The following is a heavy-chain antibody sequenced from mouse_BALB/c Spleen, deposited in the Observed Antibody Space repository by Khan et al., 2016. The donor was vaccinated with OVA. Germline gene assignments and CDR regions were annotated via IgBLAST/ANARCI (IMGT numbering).Heavy chain of an antibody. CDR2: IDSNGGST. J-gene: IGHJ2*01. Sequence: EVELVESGGGIVQPGGSLNRSCAASRFTISSYGMSSVRQTPDKRLELVATIDSNGGSTDYSDSVTRRFTNTEDNAKNALYLQMHSLMSEYTAMYYCARSAIWGQGTTLTVAS. CDR3: ARSAI. CDR1: RFTISSYG. V-gene: IGHV5-6-3*01.